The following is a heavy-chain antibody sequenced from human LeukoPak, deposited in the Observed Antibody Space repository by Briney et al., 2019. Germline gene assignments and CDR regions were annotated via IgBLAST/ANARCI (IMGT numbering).Heavy chain of an antibody. CDR1: GFTFSSYS. CDR2: ISSSSTYI. D-gene: IGHD3-10*01. Sequence: GGSLRLSCAASGFTFSSYSMNWVRQAPGKGLEWVSSISSSSTYIYYADSVKGRFTISRDNAKNSLYLQMSSLIAEDTAMYYCARDGVPGYYYGSGSYSSNFDYWGQGTLVTVSS. J-gene: IGHJ4*02. CDR3: ARDGVPGYYYGSGSYSSNFDY. V-gene: IGHV3-21*06.